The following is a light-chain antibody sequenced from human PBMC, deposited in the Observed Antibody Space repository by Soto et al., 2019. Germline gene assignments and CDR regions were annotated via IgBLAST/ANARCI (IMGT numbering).Light chain of an antibody. CDR2: DAS. V-gene: IGKV1-5*01. CDR3: KQYHSYWK. CDR1: QNIRSR. Sequence: DIQMTQSPSTLSASAGDVVTITCRASQNIRSRLAWFQQKPGKAPKLLIYDASSLESGVPQRFSGSGSGTEFTLTISSLQTDDFSTYYCKQYHSYWKFGQGTKVAIK. J-gene: IGKJ1*01.